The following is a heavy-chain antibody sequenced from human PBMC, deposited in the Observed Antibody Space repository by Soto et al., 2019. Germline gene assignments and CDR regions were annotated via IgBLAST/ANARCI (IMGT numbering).Heavy chain of an antibody. J-gene: IGHJ4*02. CDR1: GFTFSTYA. D-gene: IGHD3-3*01. V-gene: IGHV3-30-3*01. CDR3: ARHKRDLRFLEWSYYFDY. Sequence: QVQLVESGGGVVQPGRSLRLSCAASGFTFSTYALHWVRQAPGKGLEWVAVISYDGSNKYYADSVKGRFTISRDNSKNTLYLQMNSLRGEDTAVYYCARHKRDLRFLEWSYYFDYWGQGTLVTVSS. CDR2: ISYDGSNK.